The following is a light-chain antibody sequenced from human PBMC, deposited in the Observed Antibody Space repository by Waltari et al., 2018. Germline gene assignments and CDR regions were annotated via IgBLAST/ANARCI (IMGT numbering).Light chain of an antibody. CDR3: QQSYSAPPH. CDR1: QSIGRY. Sequence: DIQMTQSPSSLSASIGDRVTITCRASQSIGRYLNWYQQKPGKAPKLLIYTASSLQSGVPSRFSGSGSGTDFTLTISSLQPEDFATYYCQQSYSAPPHFGQGTKVEIK. V-gene: IGKV1-39*01. J-gene: IGKJ2*01. CDR2: TAS.